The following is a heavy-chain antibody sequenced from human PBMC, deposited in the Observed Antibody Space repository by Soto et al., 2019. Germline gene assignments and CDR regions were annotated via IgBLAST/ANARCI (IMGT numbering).Heavy chain of an antibody. J-gene: IGHJ4*02. CDR3: ARDRLYYDSSGYYGGFYYFDY. Sequence: QVQLVQSGAEVKKPGSSVKVSCKASGGTFSSYAISWVRQAPGQGLEWMGGIIPIFGTANYAQKFQGRVTITADKSTSTAYMELSSLRSEDTAVYYCARDRLYYDSSGYYGGFYYFDYWGQGTLVTVSS. D-gene: IGHD3-22*01. CDR2: IIPIFGTA. V-gene: IGHV1-69*06. CDR1: GGTFSSYA.